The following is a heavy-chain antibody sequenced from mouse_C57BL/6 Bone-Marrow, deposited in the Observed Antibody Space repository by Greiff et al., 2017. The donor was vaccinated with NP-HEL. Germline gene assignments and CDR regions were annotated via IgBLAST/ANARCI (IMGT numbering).Heavy chain of an antibody. CDR2: IHPNSGST. Sequence: VQVVESGAELVKPGASVKLSCKASGYTFTGYWMHWVKQRPGQGLEWIGMIHPNSGSTNYNEKFKSKATLTVDKSSSTAYMQLSSLTSEDSAVYYCARSRGLLRTRFAYWGQGTLVTVSA. CDR3: ARSRGLLRTRFAY. V-gene: IGHV1-64*01. CDR1: GYTFTGYW. J-gene: IGHJ3*01. D-gene: IGHD1-1*01.